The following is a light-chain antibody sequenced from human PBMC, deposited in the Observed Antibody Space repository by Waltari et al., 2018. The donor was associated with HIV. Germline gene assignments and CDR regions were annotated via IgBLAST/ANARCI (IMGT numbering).Light chain of an antibody. CDR3: GTWDSSLSAGWV. Sequence: QSVLTQPPSVSAAPGQKVTISCSGSSSNIGTNYVSWYQQLPGTAPKLIIYDNNKRPSGIPDRFSGSKSGTSATLGITGLQTGDEADYYCGTWDSSLSAGWVFGGGTKLTVL. CDR2: DNN. CDR1: SSNIGTNY. J-gene: IGLJ3*02. V-gene: IGLV1-51*01.